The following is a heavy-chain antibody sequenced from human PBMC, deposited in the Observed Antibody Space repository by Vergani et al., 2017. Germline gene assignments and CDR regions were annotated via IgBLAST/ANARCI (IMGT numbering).Heavy chain of an antibody. Sequence: QVTLKESGPALVKPTQTLTLTCTFSGFSLSTSGMRVSWIRHPPGKALEWLARIDWDDDKFYSTSLKTRLTISKDTSKNQVVLTMTNMDPVDTATYYCARTSNGGSTGFDYWGQGTLVTVSS. CDR1: GFSLSTSGMR. D-gene: IGHD7-27*01. CDR2: IDWDDDK. V-gene: IGHV2-70*04. J-gene: IGHJ4*02. CDR3: ARTSNGGSTGFDY.